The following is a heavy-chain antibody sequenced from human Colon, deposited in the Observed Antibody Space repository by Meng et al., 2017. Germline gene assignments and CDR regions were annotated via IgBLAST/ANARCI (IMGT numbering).Heavy chain of an antibody. V-gene: IGHV3-23*01. Sequence: ESLKISCAVSGFTFSSYAMTWVRQAPGQGLEWVSAFSSSGSSTYYADSVKNRFTISRDNSKNTLYLQMISLSVEDTPVHYCGEDSRGPRRRAFDIWGQGTVVTVSS. CDR2: FSSSGSST. D-gene: IGHD6-25*01. CDR1: GFTFSSYA. J-gene: IGHJ3*02. CDR3: GEDSRGPRRRAFDI.